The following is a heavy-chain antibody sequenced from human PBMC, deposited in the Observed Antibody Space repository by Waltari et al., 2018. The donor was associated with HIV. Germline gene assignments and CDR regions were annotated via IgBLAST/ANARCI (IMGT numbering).Heavy chain of an antibody. J-gene: IGHJ6*03. D-gene: IGHD3-22*01. CDR3: ASAYESSGYAYCYYYMDV. CDR2: IYYTGSN. CDR1: RGTVSSGGYF. Sequence: QVQLQESGPGLVKPSETLSLTCTVSRGTVSSGGYFWGWIRQPPGEGVERIGYIYYTGSNNYNPSLKSRVTIAENTAKNQCSLNLSSVTAADTAIYYCASAYESSGYAYCYYYMDVWGKGTTVTVSS. V-gene: IGHV4-61*08.